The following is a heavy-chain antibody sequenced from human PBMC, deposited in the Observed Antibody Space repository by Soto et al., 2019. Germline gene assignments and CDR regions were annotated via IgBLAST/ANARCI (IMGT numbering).Heavy chain of an antibody. D-gene: IGHD6-13*01. CDR2: IYHSGST. CDR3: ASSHAGAHITAAVH. Sequence: QLQLQESGSGLVKPSQTLSLTCAVSGGSISSGGYSWSWIRQPPGKGLEWIGYIYHSGSTYYNPSLKSRVTILVDRSKNQFSPELSSVTAADTAVYYCASSHAGAHITAAVHWGQGTLVTVSS. CDR1: GGSISSGGYS. V-gene: IGHV4-30-2*01. J-gene: IGHJ4*02.